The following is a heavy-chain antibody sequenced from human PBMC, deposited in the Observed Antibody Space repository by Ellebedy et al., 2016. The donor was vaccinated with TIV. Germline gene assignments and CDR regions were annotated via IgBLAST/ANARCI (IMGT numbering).Heavy chain of an antibody. CDR3: AKVPLRFGSYGLDV. Sequence: GESLKISCAASGFAFRRYAMSWVRQAPGKGLEWVSSTSDTGGTTYYPDSVRVRFTISRDNSKNPLYLQMNSLRADATAVYYCAKVPLRFGSYGLDVWGQGATVTVSS. CDR1: GFAFRRYA. V-gene: IGHV3-23*01. D-gene: IGHD3-10*01. J-gene: IGHJ6*02. CDR2: TSDTGGTT.